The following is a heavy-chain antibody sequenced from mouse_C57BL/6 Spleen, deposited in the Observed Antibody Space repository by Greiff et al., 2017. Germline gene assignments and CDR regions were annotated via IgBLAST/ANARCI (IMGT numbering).Heavy chain of an antibody. CDR3: ARAGLGYAMDY. J-gene: IGHJ4*01. CDR1: GYTFTSYW. Sequence: VQLQQPGAELVKPGASVKMSCKASGYTFTSYWITWVKQRPGQGLEWIGDIYPGSGSTNYNEKFKSKATLTVDTSSSTAYMQRSSLTSEDSAVYYCARAGLGYAMDYWGQGTSVTVSS. D-gene: IGHD2-13*01. CDR2: IYPGSGST. V-gene: IGHV1-55*01.